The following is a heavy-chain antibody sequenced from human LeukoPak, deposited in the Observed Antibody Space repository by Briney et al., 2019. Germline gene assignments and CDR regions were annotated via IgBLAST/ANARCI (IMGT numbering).Heavy chain of an antibody. D-gene: IGHD6-19*01. CDR1: GGTFSSYA. V-gene: IGHV1-69*04. CDR3: AREGTSSGWTHRHFDY. J-gene: IGHJ4*02. CDR2: IIPIFGIA. Sequence: ASVKVSCKASGGTFSSYAISWVRQAPGQGLEWMGRIIPIFGIANYAQKFQGRVTITADKPTSTAYMELSSLRSEDTAVYYCAREGTSSGWTHRHFDYWGQGTLVTVSS.